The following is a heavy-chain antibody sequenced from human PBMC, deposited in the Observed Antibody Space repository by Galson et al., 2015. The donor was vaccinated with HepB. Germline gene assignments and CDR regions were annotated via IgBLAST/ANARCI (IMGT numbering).Heavy chain of an antibody. CDR2: IYDSGST. CDR1: GGSISSYY. D-gene: IGHD4/OR15-4a*01. CDR3: ARDRGGMTINSYGMDV. Sequence: SETLSLTCTVSGGSISSYYWSWIRRPPGKGLEWIGYIYDSGSTNYNPSLKSRVTISVDTSKNQFSLKLSSVTAADTAVYYCARDRGGMTINSYGMDVWGQGTTVTVSS. V-gene: IGHV4-59*01. J-gene: IGHJ6*02.